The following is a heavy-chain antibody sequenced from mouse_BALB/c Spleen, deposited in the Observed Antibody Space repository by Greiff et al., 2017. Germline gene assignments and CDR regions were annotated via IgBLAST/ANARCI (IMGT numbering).Heavy chain of an antibody. D-gene: IGHD2-2*01. J-gene: IGHJ4*01. V-gene: IGHV5-4*02. CDR1: GFTFSDYY. CDR2: ISDGGSYT. Sequence: EVKLVESGGGLVKPGGSLKLSCAASGFTFSDYYMYWVRQTPEKRLEWVATISDGGSYTYYPDSVKGRFTISRDNAKNNLYLQMSSLKSEDTAMYYCASNGYPYYAMDYWGQGTSVTVSS. CDR3: ASNGYPYYAMDY.